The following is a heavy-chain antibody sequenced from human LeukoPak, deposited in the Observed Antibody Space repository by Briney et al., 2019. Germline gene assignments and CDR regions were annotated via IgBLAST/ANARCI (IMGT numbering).Heavy chain of an antibody. CDR3: ARDAVDTAMVDQRPYYYYGTDV. V-gene: IGHV1-2*04. J-gene: IGHJ6*02. Sequence: ASVKVSCKASGYTFTGYYMHWVRQAPGQGLEWMGWINPNSGGTNYAQKFQGWVTMTRDTSISTAYMELSRLRSDDTAVYYCARDAVDTAMVDQRPYYYYGTDVWGQGTTVTVSS. D-gene: IGHD5-18*01. CDR1: GYTFTGYY. CDR2: INPNSGGT.